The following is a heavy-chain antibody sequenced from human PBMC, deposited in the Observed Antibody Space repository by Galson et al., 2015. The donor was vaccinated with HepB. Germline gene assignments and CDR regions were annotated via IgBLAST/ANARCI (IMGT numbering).Heavy chain of an antibody. CDR3: ARESGGSGWRPYYYYYMDV. Sequence: SLRLSCAASGFTFSDYYMSWIRQAPGKGLEWVSYISSSSSYTNYADSVKGRFTISRDNAKSSLYLQMNSLRAEDTAVYYCARESGGSGWRPYYYYYMDVWGKGTTVTVSS. D-gene: IGHD6-19*01. V-gene: IGHV3-11*06. CDR2: ISSSSSYT. CDR1: GFTFSDYY. J-gene: IGHJ6*03.